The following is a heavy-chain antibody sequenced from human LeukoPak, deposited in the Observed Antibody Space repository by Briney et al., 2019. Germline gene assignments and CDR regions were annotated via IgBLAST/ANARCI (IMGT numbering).Heavy chain of an antibody. J-gene: IGHJ4*02. V-gene: IGHV4-59*01. D-gene: IGHD2-2*01. CDR3: ARTSCSSTSCYWLVDY. Sequence: NASETLSLTCTVSGGSISSYYWSWIRQPPGKGLEWIGYIYYSGSTNYNPSLKSRVTISVDTSKNQFSLKLSSVTAADTAVYYCARTSCSSTSCYWLVDYWGQGTLVTVSS. CDR1: GGSISSYY. CDR2: IYYSGST.